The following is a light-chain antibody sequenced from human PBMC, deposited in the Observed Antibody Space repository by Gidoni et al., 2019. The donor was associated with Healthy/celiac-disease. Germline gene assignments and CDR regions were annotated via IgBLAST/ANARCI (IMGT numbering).Light chain of an antibody. Sequence: QSALTQPASVSGSPGQSITISCTGTSSDVGGYNYVSWYQQPPGKAPKLMIYEVSNRPSGVSNRFSGSKSGNTASLTISGLQAEDEADYYCSSYTSSIFYVFGTGTKVTVL. CDR1: SSDVGGYNY. V-gene: IGLV2-14*01. CDR2: EVS. CDR3: SSYTSSIFYV. J-gene: IGLJ1*01.